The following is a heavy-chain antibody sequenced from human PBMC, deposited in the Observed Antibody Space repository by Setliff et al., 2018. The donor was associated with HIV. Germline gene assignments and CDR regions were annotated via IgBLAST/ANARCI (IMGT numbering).Heavy chain of an antibody. CDR3: ALLYPYSGYLGY. J-gene: IGHJ4*02. Sequence: ETLSLTCSVSGGSMSSYYWSWIRQPPGKGLEWIGEINHSGSTNYNPSLKSRVTISVDTSKNQFSLKLSSVTAADTAIYYCALLYPYSGYLGYWGQGTLVTV. CDR2: INHSGST. CDR1: GGSMSSYY. D-gene: IGHD1-26*01. V-gene: IGHV4-34*01.